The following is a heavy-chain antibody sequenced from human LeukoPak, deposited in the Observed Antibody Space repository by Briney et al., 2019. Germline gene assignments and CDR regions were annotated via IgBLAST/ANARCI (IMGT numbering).Heavy chain of an antibody. D-gene: IGHD2-15*01. CDR1: GFTFSSYS. CDR2: ISSSSSYI. Sequence: GGSLRLSCAASGFTFSSYSMNWVRQAPGKGLEWVSSISSSSSYIYYADSVKGRFTISRDNAKNSLYLQMNSLRAEDTAVYYCARDLGYCSGGSCYELGGYWGQGTLVTVSS. CDR3: ARDLGYCSGGSCYELGGY. V-gene: IGHV3-21*01. J-gene: IGHJ4*02.